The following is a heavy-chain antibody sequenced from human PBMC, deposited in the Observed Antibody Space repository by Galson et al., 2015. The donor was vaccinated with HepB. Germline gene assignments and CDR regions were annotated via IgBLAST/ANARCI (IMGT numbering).Heavy chain of an antibody. CDR3: ARLACASECYWGYYFDY. D-gene: IGHD2-8*02. Sequence: SVKVSYKASGYTFASYYMHWVRQAPGQGLEWMGIINPSGGSTSYAQKFQGRVTMTRDTSTSTVYMELSSLRSEDTAVYYCARLACASECYWGYYFDYWGQGTLVTVSS. V-gene: IGHV1-46*03. J-gene: IGHJ4*02. CDR1: GYTFASYY. CDR2: INPSGGST.